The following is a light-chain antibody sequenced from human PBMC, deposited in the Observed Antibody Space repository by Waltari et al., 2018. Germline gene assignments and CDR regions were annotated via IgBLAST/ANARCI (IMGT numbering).Light chain of an antibody. CDR2: DFF. CDR3: CSYAGSYTVL. J-gene: IGLJ2*01. V-gene: IGLV2-11*01. CDR1: SNDVGGYNH. Sequence: QSALTQPRSVSGSPGQSVTFSCTGTSNDVGGYNHVSWYQQSPGKAPHLLVYDFFNRPSGVPGRFSGSKSGNTASLTISGLQADDEADYYCCSYAGSYTVLFGGGTKLTVL.